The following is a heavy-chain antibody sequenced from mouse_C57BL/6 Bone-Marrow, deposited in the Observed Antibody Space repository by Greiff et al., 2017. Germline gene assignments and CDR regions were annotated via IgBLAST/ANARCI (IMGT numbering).Heavy chain of an antibody. V-gene: IGHV10-3*01. Sequence: DVMLVESGGGLVQPKGSLKLSCAASGFTFNTYAMHWVRQAPGKGLEWVARIRSKSSNYATYYADSVKDRFTISRDDSQSMLYLQMNNLKTEDTAMYYCVRDPYYYGSSYDGYFDVWGTGTTVTVSS. CDR2: IRSKSSNYAT. J-gene: IGHJ1*03. D-gene: IGHD1-1*01. CDR3: VRDPYYYGSSYDGYFDV. CDR1: GFTFNTYA.